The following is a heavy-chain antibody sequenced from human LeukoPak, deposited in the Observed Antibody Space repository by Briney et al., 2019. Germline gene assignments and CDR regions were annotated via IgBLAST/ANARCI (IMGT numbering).Heavy chain of an antibody. V-gene: IGHV4-31*03. CDR1: GGSISSGGYY. CDR2: IYYSGST. CDR3: ARDQSGEEDYYYGMDV. D-gene: IGHD3-10*01. Sequence: PSETLSLTCTVSGGSISSGGYYWSWIRQHPGKGLEWIGYIYYSGSTYYNPSLKSRVTISVDTSKNQFSLKLSSVTAADTTVYYCARDQSGEEDYYYGMDVWGQGTTVTVSS. J-gene: IGHJ6*02.